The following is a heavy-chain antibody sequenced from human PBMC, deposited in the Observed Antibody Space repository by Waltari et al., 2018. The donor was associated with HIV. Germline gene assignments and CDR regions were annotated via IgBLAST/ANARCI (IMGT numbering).Heavy chain of an antibody. D-gene: IGHD3-22*01. V-gene: IGHV3-9*01. CDR2: IRGIGGQI. CDR1: GINFDDYD. Sequence: EVQLVESGGGVVQPGMSLRLSCVGSGINFDDYDMYWVRQVPGKGLEWVAGIRGIGGQIAYADSVKARFTMSRDNAKKSLFLEMNSLRREDTAFYQCAGRKSIIVVAGGNDDFEIWGQGTKVTVSS. CDR3: AGRKSIIVVAGGNDDFEI. J-gene: IGHJ3*02.